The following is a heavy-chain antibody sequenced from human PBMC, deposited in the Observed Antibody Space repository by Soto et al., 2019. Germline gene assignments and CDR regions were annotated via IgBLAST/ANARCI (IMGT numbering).Heavy chain of an antibody. CDR2: INAANGNT. D-gene: IGHD6-19*01. J-gene: IGHJ3*01. CDR3: ARDDSVGFFRGPFAL. V-gene: IGHV1-3*01. Sequence: QVQLVQFGAEVKKPGASVKVSCKASGYIFTSQAIHWVRQAPGQRLEWMGWINAANGNTKYSEKFQGRLTITRDTSASTAYMDLSSLRSEDTAVYFCARDDSVGFFRGPFALWGQGTVVTVSS. CDR1: GYIFTSQA.